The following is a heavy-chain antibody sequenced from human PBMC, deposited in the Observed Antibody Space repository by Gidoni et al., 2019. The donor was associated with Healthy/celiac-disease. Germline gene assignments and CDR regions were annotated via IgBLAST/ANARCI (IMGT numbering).Heavy chain of an antibody. CDR1: GGTFSSYA. CDR3: AREETMYSGNPFDY. D-gene: IGHD1-26*01. Sequence: QVQLVQSGAEVKKPGSSVKVSCKASGGTFSSYAISWVRQAPGQGLEWMGRIIPILGIANYAQKFQGRVTITADKSTSTAYMELSSLRSEDTAVYYCAREETMYSGNPFDYWGQGTLVTVSS. J-gene: IGHJ4*02. CDR2: IIPILGIA. V-gene: IGHV1-69*04.